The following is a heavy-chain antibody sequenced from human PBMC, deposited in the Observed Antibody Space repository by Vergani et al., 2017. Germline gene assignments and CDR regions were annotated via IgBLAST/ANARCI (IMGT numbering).Heavy chain of an antibody. J-gene: IGHJ6*02. Sequence: QVQLVQSGAEVKKPGSSVKVSCKASGGTFSSYAISWVRQAPGQGLEWMGGIIPIFGTANYAQKFQGRVTITADESTSTAYMELSSLRSEDTAVYYCAGLGAAGPMDYYYYVMDVWGQGTTVTVSS. CDR2: IIPIFGTA. CDR3: AGLGAAGPMDYYYYVMDV. V-gene: IGHV1-69*01. D-gene: IGHD3-10*01. CDR1: GGTFSSYA.